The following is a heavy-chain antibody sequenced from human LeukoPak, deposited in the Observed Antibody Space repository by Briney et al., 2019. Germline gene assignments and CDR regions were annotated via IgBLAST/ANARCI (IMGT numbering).Heavy chain of an antibody. V-gene: IGHV3-30*01. CDR1: GFTFSAYA. Sequence: GRSLRLSCAASGFTFSAYAMHWVRQAPGKGLEWVAVISYDGSNKYYADSVKGRFTISRDNSKNTLYLQMNSLRAEDTAVYYCASTPGGREEYYFDYWGQGTLVTVSS. J-gene: IGHJ4*02. D-gene: IGHD1-26*01. CDR2: ISYDGSNK. CDR3: ASTPGGREEYYFDY.